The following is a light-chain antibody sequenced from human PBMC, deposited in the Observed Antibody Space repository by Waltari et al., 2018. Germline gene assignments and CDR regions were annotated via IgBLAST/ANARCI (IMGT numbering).Light chain of an antibody. J-gene: IGKJ2*01. CDR3: QQFGNSPPYT. Sequence: EIVLTQSPGTLSLSAGERVTLSCRASQSVGNYLAWYQQIPGQAPRLLMRGASTRAAGIPYRFSGSGSGTDFILTISRLEPEDSAVYYCQQFGNSPPYTFGQGTKLEIK. CDR2: GAS. CDR1: QSVGNY. V-gene: IGKV3-20*01.